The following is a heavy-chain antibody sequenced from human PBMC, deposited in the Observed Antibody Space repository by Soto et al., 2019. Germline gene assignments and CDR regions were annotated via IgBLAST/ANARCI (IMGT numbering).Heavy chain of an antibody. D-gene: IGHD2-15*01. Sequence: RASVKVSCKACGYTFATYAMHWVRQAPGQGLEWMVWINGGNGNTRYSQKFQGRVTITRDTCATTADVELSGMRYEDTAVYYCAGYFIWRRGYYYYFGMDVWGQGTTVTVSS. CDR1: GYTFATYA. CDR3: AGYFIWRRGYYYYFGMDV. V-gene: IGHV1-3*01. J-gene: IGHJ6*02. CDR2: INGGNGNT.